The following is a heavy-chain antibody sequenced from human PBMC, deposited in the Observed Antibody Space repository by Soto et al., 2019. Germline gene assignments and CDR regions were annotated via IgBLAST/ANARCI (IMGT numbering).Heavy chain of an antibody. CDR3: VQGRYPTMATPLDH. J-gene: IGHJ5*02. Sequence: LRLSCSASGFTFDNCAMHWVRQAPGKGLEWVSGISWDSTTVGYVDSVKGRFTISRDDAKNSLYLQMNSLRREDTALYYCVQGRYPTMATPLDHWGQGTLVTVSS. CDR1: GFTFDNCA. CDR2: ISWDSTTV. V-gene: IGHV3-9*01. D-gene: IGHD1-1*01.